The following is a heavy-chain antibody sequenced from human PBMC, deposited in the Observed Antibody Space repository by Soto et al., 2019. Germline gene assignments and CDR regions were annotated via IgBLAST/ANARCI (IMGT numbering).Heavy chain of an antibody. CDR2: ISKSDYT. D-gene: IGHD2-2*01. CDR1: GFAFNNYG. V-gene: IGHV3-21*01. Sequence: VGSLRLSCTVSGFAFNNYGINWVRQAPGKGLEWVSSISKSDYTYYSDSVKGRFTISRDNAKNSVSLPMNTLRVEDTAVYYCAREDSIIIPAVSDFWGQRTLVTVSS. J-gene: IGHJ4*02. CDR3: AREDSIIIPAVSDF.